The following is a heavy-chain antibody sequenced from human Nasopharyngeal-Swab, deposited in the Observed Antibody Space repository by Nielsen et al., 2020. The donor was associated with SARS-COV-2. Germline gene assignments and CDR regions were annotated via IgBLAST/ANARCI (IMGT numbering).Heavy chain of an antibody. CDR2: INAGKGNT. CDR3: ARVPAVAASRIDY. CDR1: GYTLSTYA. D-gene: IGHD6-19*01. V-gene: IGHV1-3*01. J-gene: IGHJ4*02. Sequence: ASVKVSCKASGYTLSTYAMYWVRQAPGQSPEFMGWINAGKGNTIYSQKFQGRVRISRDTSANTVYMELNRLRSEDTAVYYCARVPAVAASRIDYWGQGTLVTVSS.